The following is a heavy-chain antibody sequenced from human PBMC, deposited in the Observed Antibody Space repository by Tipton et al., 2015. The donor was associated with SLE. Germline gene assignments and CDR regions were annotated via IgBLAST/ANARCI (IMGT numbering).Heavy chain of an antibody. V-gene: IGHV4-34*01. CDR3: ARDKWELPDY. J-gene: IGHJ4*02. Sequence: LSLTCAVYGGSFSGYYWSWIRQPPGKGLEWIGEINHSGSTNYNPSLKSRVTISVDTSKNQFSLKLSSVTAADTAVYYCARDKWELPDYWGQGTLVTVSS. CDR2: INHSGST. D-gene: IGHD1-26*01. CDR1: GGSFSGYY.